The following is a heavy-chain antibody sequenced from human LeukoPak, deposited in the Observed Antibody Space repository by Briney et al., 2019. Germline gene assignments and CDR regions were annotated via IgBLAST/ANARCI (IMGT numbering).Heavy chain of an antibody. Sequence: ASVKVSCKASGYTFTSYGINWVRQATGQGLEWMGWMNPNSGNTGYAQKFQGRVTMTRNTSISTAYMELSSLRSEDTAVYYCASSSSGWYDAPRYWGQGTLVTVSS. D-gene: IGHD6-19*01. V-gene: IGHV1-8*02. CDR1: GYTFTSYG. CDR3: ASSSSGWYDAPRY. J-gene: IGHJ4*02. CDR2: MNPNSGNT.